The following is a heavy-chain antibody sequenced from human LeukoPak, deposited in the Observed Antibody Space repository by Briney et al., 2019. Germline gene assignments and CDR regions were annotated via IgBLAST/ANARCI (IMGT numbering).Heavy chain of an antibody. CDR2: IYTSGST. CDR3: AREVEGNLDAFDI. V-gene: IGHV4-61*02. D-gene: IGHD4-23*01. Sequence: PSETLSLTCAVSGGTISSGSYYWSWIRQPAGKGLEWIGRIYTSGSTNYNPSLKSRVTISVGTSKNQFSLKLSSVTAAGTAVYYCAREVEGNLDAFDIWGQGTMVTVSS. CDR1: GGTISSGSYY. J-gene: IGHJ3*02.